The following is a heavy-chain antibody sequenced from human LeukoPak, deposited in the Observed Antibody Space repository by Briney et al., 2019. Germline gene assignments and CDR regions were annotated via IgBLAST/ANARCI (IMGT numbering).Heavy chain of an antibody. D-gene: IGHD2-8*01. J-gene: IGHJ5*02. CDR2: IYSGGST. Sequence: PGGSLRLSCAASGFTLSSNYMSWVRQAPGKGLEWVSVIYSGGSTYYADSVKGRFTISRDNSKNTLYLQMNSLRAEDTAVYYRARDLRGVHWFDPWGQGTLVTVSS. CDR1: GFTLSSNY. CDR3: ARDLRGVHWFDP. V-gene: IGHV3-53*01.